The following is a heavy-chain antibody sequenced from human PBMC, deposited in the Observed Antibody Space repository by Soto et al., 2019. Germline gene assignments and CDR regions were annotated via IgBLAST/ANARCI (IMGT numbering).Heavy chain of an antibody. Sequence: QVQLVESGGGVVQPGRSLRLSCAASGFTFSSYGMHWVRQAPGKGLEWVAVIWYDGSNKYYADSVKGRFTISRDNSKNTLYLQMNSLRAEDTAVYYCARGSSSSWYMVDYWGQGTLVTVSS. J-gene: IGHJ4*02. D-gene: IGHD6-13*01. CDR1: GFTFSSYG. V-gene: IGHV3-33*01. CDR3: ARGSSSSWYMVDY. CDR2: IWYDGSNK.